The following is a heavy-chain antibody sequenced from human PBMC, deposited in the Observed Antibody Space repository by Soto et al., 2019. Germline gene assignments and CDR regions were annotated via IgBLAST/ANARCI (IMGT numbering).Heavy chain of an antibody. CDR1: GFTFSIYS. D-gene: IGHD6-6*01. J-gene: IGHJ5*02. CDR2: ISSSSSTI. CDR3: ARVEVRIEAQEWFDP. Sequence: PGGSLRLSCAASGFTFSIYSLNWVRQAPGKGLEWVSYISSSSSTIYYADSVKGRFTISRDNAKNSLYLEMNNLRDEDTAVYYCARVEVRIEAQEWFDPWGQGILVTVSS. V-gene: IGHV3-48*02.